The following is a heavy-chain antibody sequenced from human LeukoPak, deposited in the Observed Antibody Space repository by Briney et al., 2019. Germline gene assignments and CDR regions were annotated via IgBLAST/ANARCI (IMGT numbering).Heavy chain of an antibody. CDR1: AFTIDDTA. CDR3: ATDRALRTWSGMDV. CDR2: INGNSGSI. Sequence: GRSLSLSCAAYAFTIDDTAMLWDAQAPGKGLKGCLGINGNSGSIGYEDSVKGRSTISRDNAKNSLYQQMNSLRAEDPALYYCATDRALRTWSGMDVWGQATTVT. V-gene: IGHV3-9*01. D-gene: IGHD2-8*02. J-gene: IGHJ6*02.